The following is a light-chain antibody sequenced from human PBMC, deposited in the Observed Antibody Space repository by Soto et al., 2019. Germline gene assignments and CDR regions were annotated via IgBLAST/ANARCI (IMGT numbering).Light chain of an antibody. J-gene: IGKJ1*01. Sequence: EIVLTQSPGTLSLSPGERATLSCRASQSVSSNYLAWFQQRPGQPPRLIIYGVSTRATGTPDRFSASGCGTDFTLTINRLEREDFAVYYCQQYGGSPWTFGQGTKLEIK. CDR2: GVS. CDR3: QQYGGSPWT. CDR1: QSVSSNY. V-gene: IGKV3-20*01.